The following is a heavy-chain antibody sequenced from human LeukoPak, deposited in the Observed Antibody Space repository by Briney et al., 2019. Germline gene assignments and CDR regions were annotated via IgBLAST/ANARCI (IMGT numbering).Heavy chain of an antibody. CDR3: AREGKAYSGFEWNY. V-gene: IGHV4-4*07. J-gene: IGHJ4*02. D-gene: IGHD5-12*01. CDR2: FYDSGST. CDR1: GGSISDYS. Sequence: SETLSLTCSVSGGSISDYSWGWLRQPAGRGLEWIGRFYDSGSTIYNPSLEGRVTVSVDTSRTQFSLKLRSVTAADTAIYYCAREGKAYSGFEWNYWGQGTLVTVSS.